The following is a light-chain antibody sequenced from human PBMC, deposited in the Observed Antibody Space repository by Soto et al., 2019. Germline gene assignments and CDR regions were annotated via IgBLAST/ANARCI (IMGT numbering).Light chain of an antibody. CDR2: KDS. CDR3: CSYAGSYSYV. V-gene: IGLV3-27*01. CDR1: VLAKKY. Sequence: SYELTQPSSVSVSPGQTARITCSGDVLAKKYARWFQQKPGQAPVVVIYKDSERPSGIPERFSGSSSGTTVTLTISGAQVEDEADYYCCSYAGSYSYVFGTGTKVTVL. J-gene: IGLJ1*01.